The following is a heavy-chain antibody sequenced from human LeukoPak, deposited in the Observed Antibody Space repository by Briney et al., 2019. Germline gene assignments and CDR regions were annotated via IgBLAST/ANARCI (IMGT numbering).Heavy chain of an antibody. D-gene: IGHD1-1*01. Sequence: ASVKVSCKASGYTFSSYGISWVRQAPGQGLEWMGWISAYNGNTNYAQNLQGRVTLTTDTSTSIAYMELTSLRSDDTAVYYCARGLEERTKDYYYYYMDVWGKGTTVTVSS. CDR2: ISAYNGNT. J-gene: IGHJ6*03. V-gene: IGHV1-18*01. CDR3: ARGLEERTKDYYYYYMDV. CDR1: GYTFSSYG.